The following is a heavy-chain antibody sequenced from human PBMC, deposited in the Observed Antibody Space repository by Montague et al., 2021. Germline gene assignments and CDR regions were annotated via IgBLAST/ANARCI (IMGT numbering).Heavy chain of an antibody. CDR2: IFWDDDK. CDR3: APKIAAHKAHDGFSV. J-gene: IGHJ3*01. D-gene: IGHD6-13*01. V-gene: IGHV2-5*02. CDR1: GFSLATSGVG. Sequence: PALVKPTQTLTLTCTFSGFSLATSGVGVAWLRQPPGKALEWLALIFWDDDKRYSPSLKSRLTITKDTTKNQVVLTLTNMDPVDTATYFCAPKIAAHKAHDGFSVWGQGTVVNVSA.